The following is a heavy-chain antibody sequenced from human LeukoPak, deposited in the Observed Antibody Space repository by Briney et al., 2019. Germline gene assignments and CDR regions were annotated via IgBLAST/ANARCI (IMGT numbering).Heavy chain of an antibody. CDR3: AKDLLVGNYYGSGSPQDY. CDR1: GFTFSSYA. J-gene: IGHJ4*02. CDR2: LSYDGSNK. D-gene: IGHD3-10*01. V-gene: IGHV3-30-3*01. Sequence: GGSLRLSCAASGFTFSSYAMHWVRPAPGEGLEWVAVLSYDGSNKYYADSVKGRFTISRDNSKNTLYLQMNSLRAGDPAVYYCAKDLLVGNYYGSGSPQDYWGQGTLVTVSS.